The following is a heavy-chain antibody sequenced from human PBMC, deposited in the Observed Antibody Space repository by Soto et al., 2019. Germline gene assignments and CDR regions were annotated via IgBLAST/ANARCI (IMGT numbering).Heavy chain of an antibody. CDR3: ARGGGYDPFDY. CDR2: ISHLEST. V-gene: IGHV4-30-2*01. D-gene: IGHD5-12*01. Sequence: QLQLHQSGSGLVKDSQTLSLTCTLSGASITYGGYSWSWIRQPPGKDLEWLGYISHLESTFYNPSFQIRLTLSIDRSKNQFSLKLASMTAADTDVYYCARGGGYDPFDYWGQGTLVTVAA. CDR1: GASITYGGYS. J-gene: IGHJ4*02.